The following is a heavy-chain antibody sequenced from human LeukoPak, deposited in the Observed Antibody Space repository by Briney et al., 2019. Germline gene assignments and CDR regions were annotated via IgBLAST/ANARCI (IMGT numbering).Heavy chain of an antibody. J-gene: IGHJ6*03. Sequence: GGSLRLSCTASGFTFGDYGMSWFRQAPGKGLEWVSAISGSGGSTYYADSVKGRFTISRDNSKNTLYLQMNSLRAEDTAVYYCAKGQDYYYMDVWGKGTTVTVSS. CDR3: AKGQDYYYMDV. CDR2: ISGSGGST. CDR1: GFTFGDYG. V-gene: IGHV3-23*01.